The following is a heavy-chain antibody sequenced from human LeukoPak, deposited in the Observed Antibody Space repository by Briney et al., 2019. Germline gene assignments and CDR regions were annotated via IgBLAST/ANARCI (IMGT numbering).Heavy chain of an antibody. J-gene: IGHJ5*02. D-gene: IGHD2-21*02. V-gene: IGHV3-30*15. Sequence: ADSVKDRFTISRDNSKNALFLQMSSLRSEDTAVYFCARAAVTAIRDWLDPWGQGTLVTVSS. CDR3: ARAAVTAIRDWLDP.